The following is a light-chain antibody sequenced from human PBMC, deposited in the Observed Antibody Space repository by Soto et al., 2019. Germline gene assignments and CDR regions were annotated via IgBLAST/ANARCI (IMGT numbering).Light chain of an antibody. J-gene: IGKJ5*01. V-gene: IGKV3-11*01. Sequence: EIVLTQSPATLSLSPGERATLSCRASPSVTNYFDWYQQKPGQPPRLLIYGAFNRTAGIPVRYSVSCSETDFTLTINSREPEDSAVDDCQQRNIWPPVTVGQGTRLEIK. CDR3: QQRNIWPPVT. CDR2: GAF. CDR1: PSVTNY.